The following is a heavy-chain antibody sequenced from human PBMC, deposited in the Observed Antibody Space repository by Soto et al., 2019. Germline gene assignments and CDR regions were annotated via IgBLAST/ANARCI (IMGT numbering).Heavy chain of an antibody. CDR2: IYYSGST. V-gene: IGHV4-59*01. CDR1: GSSISSYY. Sequence: SETLSLTCTVSGSSISSYYWSWIRQPPGKGLEWIGYIYYSGSTSYNPSLKSRVTISVDTSKNQFSLKLSSVTAADTAVYYCASSHGPFGFWGQGTLVTVSS. CDR3: ASSHGPFGF. J-gene: IGHJ4*02.